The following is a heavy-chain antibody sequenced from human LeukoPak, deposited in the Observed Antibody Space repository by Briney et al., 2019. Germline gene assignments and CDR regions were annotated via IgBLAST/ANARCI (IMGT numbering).Heavy chain of an antibody. CDR1: GGTFSSYA. V-gene: IGHV1-69*04. CDR3: ARDWGMTTVVAFDY. Sequence: ASVKVSCKASGGTFSSYAISWVRQAPGQGLEWMGRIIPILGIANYAQKFQGRVTITADKSTSTAYMELSSLRSEDTAVYYCARDWGMTTVVAFDYWGQGTLVTVSS. CDR2: IIPILGIA. J-gene: IGHJ4*02. D-gene: IGHD4-23*01.